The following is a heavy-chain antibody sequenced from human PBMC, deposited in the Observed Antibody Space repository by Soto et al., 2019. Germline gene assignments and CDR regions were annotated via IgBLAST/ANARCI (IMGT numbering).Heavy chain of an antibody. V-gene: IGHV4-4*02. CDR3: VSMPKRNVVVFTEMRT. CDR1: C. J-gene: IGHJ3*01. D-gene: IGHD2-21*01. CDR2: IYHSGIT. Sequence: CCRSIHKDTGKGLQWIGEIYHSGITNYNPSLRSRVSMSMDKSNNEFSLSLTSVTAADTAVYYFVSMPKRNVVVFTEMRTCGQGILVT.